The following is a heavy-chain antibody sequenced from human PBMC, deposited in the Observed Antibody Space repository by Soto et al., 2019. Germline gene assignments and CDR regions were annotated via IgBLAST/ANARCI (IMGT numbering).Heavy chain of an antibody. CDR1: GFTFSGFG. J-gene: IGHJ3*02. D-gene: IGHD4-17*01. CDR3: ARGRGGSYGGNSAHFDI. Sequence: QVQLVESGGGVVQPGTSLRLSCEASGFTFSGFGMHWVRQAPGKGLEWVAVIWYAGSKKYYADCVKGRFTISRDNSKNALDLQMNSLRAEDTAVYYCARGRGGSYGGNSAHFDIWGQGTLVTFSS. CDR2: IWYAGSKK. V-gene: IGHV3-33*01.